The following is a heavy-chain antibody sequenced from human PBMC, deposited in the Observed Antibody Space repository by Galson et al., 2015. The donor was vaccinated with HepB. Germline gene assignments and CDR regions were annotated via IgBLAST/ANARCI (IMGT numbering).Heavy chain of an antibody. V-gene: IGHV4-39*01. CDR3: ASPGITVAGATPGV. CDR1: GDSLTSGPYY. Sequence: SETLSLTCTVSGDSLTSGPYYWGWIRQPPGKGLEWIGSIYFTASTYYNSSLKSRVTISVHTSKNELSLKLTSVTAADTAVYYCASPGITVAGATPGVWGQGTAVTVSS. D-gene: IGHD6-19*01. J-gene: IGHJ6*02. CDR2: IYFTAST.